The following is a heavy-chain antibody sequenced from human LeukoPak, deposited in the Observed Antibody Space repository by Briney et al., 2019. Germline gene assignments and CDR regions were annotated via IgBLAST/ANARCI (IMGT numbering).Heavy chain of an antibody. CDR3: AGQGIAFYDFDY. J-gene: IGHJ4*02. V-gene: IGHV4-4*07. Sequence: SESLSLTCIVSGRSLTSYCWSWIRQPAGKGLEWIGLISTSGSTNYNPSLKSRLAMSVDASSNQFSLKIASVNRADQAVFYYAGQGIAFYDFDYLGQGTPVTVSS. CDR2: ISTSGST. D-gene: IGHD2-21*01. CDR1: GRSLTSYC.